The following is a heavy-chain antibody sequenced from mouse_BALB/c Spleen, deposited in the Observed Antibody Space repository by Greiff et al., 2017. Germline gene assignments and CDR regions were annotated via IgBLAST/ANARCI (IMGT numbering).Heavy chain of an antibody. CDR1: GYTFTSYY. CDR2: IYPGNVNT. V-gene: IGHV1S56*01. Sequence: QVTLKVSGPELVKPGASVRISCKASGYTFTSYYIHWVKQRPGQGLEWIGWIYPGNVNTKYNEKFKGKATLTADKSSSTAYMQLSSLTSEDSAVYFCASGGSAAMDYWGQGTSVTVSS. J-gene: IGHJ4*01. CDR3: ASGGSAAMDY.